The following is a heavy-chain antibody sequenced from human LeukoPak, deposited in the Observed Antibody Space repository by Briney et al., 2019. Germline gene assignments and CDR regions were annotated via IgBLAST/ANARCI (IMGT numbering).Heavy chain of an antibody. V-gene: IGHV5-51*01. Sequence: GESLKISCKASGYSFTSFWIAWVRQRPGKGLEWMGIIYPGGSETRYDPSFQGQVTISADSSTSTAYLQWSSLRASDTAMYYCARASRDGYNQNFDHWGQGTLVTVSS. D-gene: IGHD5-24*01. CDR2: IYPGGSET. CDR1: GYSFTSFW. CDR3: ARASRDGYNQNFDH. J-gene: IGHJ4*02.